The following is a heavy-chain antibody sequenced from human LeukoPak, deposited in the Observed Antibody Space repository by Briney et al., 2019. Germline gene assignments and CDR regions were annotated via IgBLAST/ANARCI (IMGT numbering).Heavy chain of an antibody. V-gene: IGHV3-23*01. J-gene: IGHJ4*02. CDR1: GFTFSTNA. CDR3: AKDVGKWESLHFFDY. Sequence: GGSLRLSCLTSGFTFSTNAMSWVRQAPGKGLEWISGISGSGASTYYADSVTGRFTLSRDNYRNTLYLQMNSLRGDDTAVYYCAKDVGKWESLHFFDYRGQGTLVTVSS. D-gene: IGHD1-26*01. CDR2: ISGSGAST.